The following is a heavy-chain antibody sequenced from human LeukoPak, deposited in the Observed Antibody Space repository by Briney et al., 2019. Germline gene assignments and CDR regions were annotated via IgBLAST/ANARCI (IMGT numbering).Heavy chain of an antibody. V-gene: IGHV3-7*03. CDR2: IKQDGSEK. Sequence: PGGSLRLSCAASRFTFSTYWMSWVRQAPGKGLEWVANIKQDGSEKYYVDSVKGRFIISGDNAKNSLYLQMNSLRAEDTAVYYCARDRTWFGELLGYYFDYRGQGTLVTVSS. CDR1: RFTFSTYW. CDR3: ARDRTWFGELLGYYFDY. D-gene: IGHD3-10*01. J-gene: IGHJ4*02.